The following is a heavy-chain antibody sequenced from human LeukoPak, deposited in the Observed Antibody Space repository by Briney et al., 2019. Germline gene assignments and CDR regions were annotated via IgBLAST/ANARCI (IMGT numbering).Heavy chain of an antibody. CDR1: GGSFSGYY. CDR3: ARDRSSWYGYFDY. J-gene: IGHJ4*02. D-gene: IGHD6-13*01. CDR2: INHSGST. V-gene: IGHV4-34*01. Sequence: SETLSLTCAVYGGSFSGYYWSWIRQPPGKGLEWIGEINHSGSTNHNPSLKSRVTISVDTSKNQFSLKLSSVTAADTAVYYCARDRSSWYGYFDYWGQGTLVTVSS.